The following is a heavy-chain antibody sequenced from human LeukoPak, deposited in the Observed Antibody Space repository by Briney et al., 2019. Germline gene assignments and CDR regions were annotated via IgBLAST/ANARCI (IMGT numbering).Heavy chain of an antibody. J-gene: IGHJ4*02. CDR3: ARQPLVRDCGGDCEFDY. Sequence: KHGASLKISCKGSGYSFSNYWIGWVRQVPGKGLEWMGIIYPGDSNTRYSPSFQGQVTISADKSISTAYLQWTSLKASDTAIYYCARQPLVRDCGGDCEFDYWGRGTRVSVSS. CDR2: IYPGDSNT. D-gene: IGHD2-21*02. V-gene: IGHV5-51*01. CDR1: GYSFSNYW.